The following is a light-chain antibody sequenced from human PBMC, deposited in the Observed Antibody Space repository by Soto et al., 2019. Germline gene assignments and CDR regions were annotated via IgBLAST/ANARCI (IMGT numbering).Light chain of an antibody. CDR3: SSYTSSTDYV. J-gene: IGLJ1*01. Sequence: QYVLSHPASVSWSPGQLITISCTGTSSDVGGYNYVSWYQLHPGKAPKLILYEVTNRPSGVSDRFSGSKSGNTASLTISGLQAEEEADYYCSSYTSSTDYVFGTGTKVTAL. CDR2: EVT. CDR1: SSDVGGYNY. V-gene: IGLV2-14*01.